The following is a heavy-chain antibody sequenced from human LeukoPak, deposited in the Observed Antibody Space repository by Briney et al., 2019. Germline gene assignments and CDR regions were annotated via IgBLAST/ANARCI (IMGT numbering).Heavy chain of an antibody. D-gene: IGHD2-2*01. V-gene: IGHV1-18*01. J-gene: IGHJ5*02. CDR3: ARDLGYCSSTSCPPAP. CDR2: ISAYNGNT. Sequence: ASVKVSCKASGYTFTSYGISWVRQAPGQGLEWMGWISAYNGNTNYAQKLQGRVTMTTDTSTSTAYMELRSLRSDDTAVYYRARDLGYCSSTSCPPAPWGQGTLVTVSS. CDR1: GYTFTSYG.